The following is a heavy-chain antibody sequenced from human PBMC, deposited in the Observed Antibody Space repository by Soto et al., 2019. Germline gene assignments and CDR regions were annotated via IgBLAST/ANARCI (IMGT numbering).Heavy chain of an antibody. D-gene: IGHD2-2*01. CDR2: IYYSGST. J-gene: IGHJ6*02. Sequence: PSETLSLTCSVSGASIYNGGYFWSWIRQSPGKGLEWIGYIYYSGSTYYNPSLKSRVTISVDTSKNQFSLKLSSVTAADTAVYYCARDFKGYQLLSGYYYYYGMDVWGQGTTVTVSS. V-gene: IGHV4-30-4*01. CDR3: ARDFKGYQLLSGYYYYYGMDV. CDR1: GASIYNGGYF.